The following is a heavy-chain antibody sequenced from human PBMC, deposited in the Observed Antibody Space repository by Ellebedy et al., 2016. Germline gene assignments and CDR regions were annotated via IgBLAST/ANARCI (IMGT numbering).Heavy chain of an antibody. V-gene: IGHV5-51*01. CDR2: IYPGDSTT. J-gene: IGHJ6*02. Sequence: GESLKISCEGSGYIFTSYWIGWVRQMPGEGLELVGLIYPGDSTTGYSPSFQGQVTISADKSISTAYLQWTSLKASDTAIYYCARYPVIGTEPRYYYGMDVWGQGTTVTV. D-gene: IGHD1-14*01. CDR3: ARYPVIGTEPRYYYGMDV. CDR1: GYIFTSYW.